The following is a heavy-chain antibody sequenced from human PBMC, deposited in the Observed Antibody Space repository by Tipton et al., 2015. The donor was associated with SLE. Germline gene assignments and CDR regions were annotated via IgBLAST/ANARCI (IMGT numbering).Heavy chain of an antibody. D-gene: IGHD5-12*01. CDR3: AISGRYSGYDPRPGRG. J-gene: IGHJ4*02. CDR1: GGSISSHY. V-gene: IGHV4-34*01. Sequence: TLSLTCTVSGGSISSHYWSWIRQPPGKGLEWIGEINHSGSTNYNPSLKSRVTISVDTSKNQFSLKLSSVTAADTAVYYCAISGRYSGYDPRPGRGWGQGTLVTVSS. CDR2: INHSGST.